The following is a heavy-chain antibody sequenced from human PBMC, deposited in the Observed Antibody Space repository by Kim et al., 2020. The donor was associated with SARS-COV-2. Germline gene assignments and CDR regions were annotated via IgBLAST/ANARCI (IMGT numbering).Heavy chain of an antibody. J-gene: IGHJ4*02. CDR2: NK. CDR3: ARDSSGYIDY. Sequence: NKYYADSVKGRYTISRDNSKNTLYLQMNSLRAEDTAVYYCARDSSGYIDYWGQGTLVTVSS. V-gene: IGHV3-33*01. D-gene: IGHD3-22*01.